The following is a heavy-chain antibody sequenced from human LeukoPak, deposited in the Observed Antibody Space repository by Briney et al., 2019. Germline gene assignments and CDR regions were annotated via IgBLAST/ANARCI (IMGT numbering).Heavy chain of an antibody. J-gene: IGHJ4*02. CDR1: GGFISSNSAY. CDR3: AGVGSSWPHYYFDS. D-gene: IGHD6-13*01. CDR2: IYYSGTT. Sequence: SETLSLTCTVSGGFISSNSAYWSWIRQPPGKALEWIGNIYYSGTTYYNPSLQSRVTMSVDTSNNQFSLKLTSVTAADTAVYYCAGVGSSWPHYYFDSWGRGTLVTVSS. V-gene: IGHV4-39*07.